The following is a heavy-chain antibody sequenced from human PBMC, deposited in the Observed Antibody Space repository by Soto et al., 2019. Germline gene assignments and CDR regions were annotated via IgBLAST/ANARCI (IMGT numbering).Heavy chain of an antibody. D-gene: IGHD1-1*01. CDR3: ARDDDNEANALHY. CDR2: TLMDGSFE. J-gene: IGHJ4*02. CDR1: GFNVGGFG. Sequence: QVQLVESGGGVVQPGRSLRLSCAASGFNVGGFGMHWVRQAPGRGLVWMALTLMDGSFEWYADSVKGRFTVARDNSKNMIYLQMNSLRAEDTAMYYCARDDDNEANALHYWGQGTLVTVSS. V-gene: IGHV3-33*05.